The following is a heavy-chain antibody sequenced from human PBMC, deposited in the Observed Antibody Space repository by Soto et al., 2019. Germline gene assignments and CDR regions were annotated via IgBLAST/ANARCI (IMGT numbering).Heavy chain of an antibody. D-gene: IGHD3-10*01. J-gene: IGHJ4*02. CDR1: GFIFKMYW. CDR3: TRGPRPISTGTGAY. CDR2: IYNDGTYS. V-gene: IGHV3-74*01. Sequence: GGSLRLSCAASGFIFKMYWMHWVRQSPGKGLVWISRIYNDGTYSDYADSVRGRFTISRDNVNDTLYLQMNNLGAEDSGLYYCTRGPRPISTGTGAYWGQGTQVTVSS.